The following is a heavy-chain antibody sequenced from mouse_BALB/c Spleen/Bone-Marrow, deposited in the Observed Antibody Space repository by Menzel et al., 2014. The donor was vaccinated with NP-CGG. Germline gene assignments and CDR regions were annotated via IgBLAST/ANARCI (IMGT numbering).Heavy chain of an antibody. CDR2: INPRTDYT. V-gene: IGHV1-7*01. CDR1: GYTFTSYW. CDR3: ATSPDPAMDY. Sequence: QVQLQQSGAELAKPGASVKMSCKASGYTFTSYWMHWVKQRPGQGLEWIGYINPRTDYTEYNQKFKDKATLTADKSSSTAYMQLSSLTSEDSAVYYCATSPDPAMDYWGQGTSVTVSS. J-gene: IGHJ4*01.